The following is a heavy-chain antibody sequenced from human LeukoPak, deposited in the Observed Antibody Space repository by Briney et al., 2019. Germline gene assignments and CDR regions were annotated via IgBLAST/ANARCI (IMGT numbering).Heavy chain of an antibody. J-gene: IGHJ4*02. CDR2: ISSSSSYI. CDR1: GFTFTNHN. CDR3: ARDYDYGDYPGY. Sequence: GGSLRLSCAAWGFTFTNHNMMWVRQASAKGLEWVPSISSSSSYIYYADSVKGRFTISRDNAKNSLYLQMNSLRAEDTALYYCARDYDYGDYPGYWGQGTLVTVSS. D-gene: IGHD4-17*01. V-gene: IGHV3-21*04.